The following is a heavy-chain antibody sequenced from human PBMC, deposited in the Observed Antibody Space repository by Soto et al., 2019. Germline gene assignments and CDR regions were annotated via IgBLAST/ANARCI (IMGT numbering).Heavy chain of an antibody. J-gene: IGHJ4*02. Sequence: PGGSLRLSCAASGFTFRSYWMHWVRQAPGKGLVWVSRIVSDGSSTIYADSVKGRFTISRDNAKNTLYLQMNSLRAEDTAVYYCAKNPGYYYDSTGYHFDYWGQGTLVTVSS. V-gene: IGHV3-74*01. CDR1: GFTFRSYW. CDR3: AKNPGYYYDSTGYHFDY. CDR2: IVSDGSST. D-gene: IGHD3-22*01.